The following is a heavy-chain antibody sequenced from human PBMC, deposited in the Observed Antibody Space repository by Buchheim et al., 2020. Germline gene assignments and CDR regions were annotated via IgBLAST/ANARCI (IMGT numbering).Heavy chain of an antibody. CDR1: GVPFSSYA. CDR2: INRNGGST. D-gene: IGHD1-7*01. Sequence: EVQLLESGGGLVQPGGSLRLSCAASGVPFSSYAMSWVRQDPGKGLEWVSGINRNGGSTYYADSVKGRFTISRDNSKNTLFLQLNSLRAEDTAVYYCAKHTWNYFFDYWGQGTL. CDR3: AKHTWNYFFDY. J-gene: IGHJ4*02. V-gene: IGHV3-23*01.